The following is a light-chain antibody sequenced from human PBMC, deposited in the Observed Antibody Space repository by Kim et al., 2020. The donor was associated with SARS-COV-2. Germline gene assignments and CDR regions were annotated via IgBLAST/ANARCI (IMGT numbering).Light chain of an antibody. V-gene: IGLV3-1*01. CDR2: QDT. Sequence: SYELTQPPSVSVSPGQTASITCSGDNLGDKYACWYQLRPGQSPVLVIYQDTKRPSGIPERFSGSNSGNTATLTITGTQPMDEADYYCQAWDSSNYVFGTGTKFTVL. J-gene: IGLJ1*01. CDR3: QAWDSSNYV. CDR1: NLGDKY.